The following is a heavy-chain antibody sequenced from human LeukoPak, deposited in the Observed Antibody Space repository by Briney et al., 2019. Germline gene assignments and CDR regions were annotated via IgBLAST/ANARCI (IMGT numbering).Heavy chain of an antibody. V-gene: IGHV3-23*01. CDR3: ARDPRTVRI. Sequence: GGSLRLSCAASGFTFSSYGMSWVRQAPGKGLEWVSAISGSGGSTYYADSVKGRFTISRDNSKNTLYLQMISLRAEDTAIYYCARDPRTVRIWGQGTLVTVSS. CDR2: ISGSGGST. D-gene: IGHD1-1*01. CDR1: GFTFSSYG. J-gene: IGHJ4*02.